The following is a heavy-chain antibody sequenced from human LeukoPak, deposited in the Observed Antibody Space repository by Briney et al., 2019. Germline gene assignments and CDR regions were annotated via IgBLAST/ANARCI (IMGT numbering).Heavy chain of an antibody. CDR1: GYTFTGYY. CDR3: ARVSGPGGYYYYMDV. CDR2: INPNSGGT. Sequence: ASVKVSCKASGYTFTGYYMHWVRQAPGRGLEWMGWINPNSGGTNYAQKFQGRVTMTRDTSISTAYMELSRLRSDDTAVYYCARVSGPGGYYYYMDVWGKGTTVTVSS. D-gene: IGHD6-19*01. J-gene: IGHJ6*03. V-gene: IGHV1-2*02.